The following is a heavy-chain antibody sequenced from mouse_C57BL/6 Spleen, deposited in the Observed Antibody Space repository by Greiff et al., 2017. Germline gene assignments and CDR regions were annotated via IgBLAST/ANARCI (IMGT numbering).Heavy chain of an antibody. V-gene: IGHV14-4*01. D-gene: IGHD2-4*01. CDR2: IDPENGDT. J-gene: IGHJ3*01. CDR1: GFNIKDDY. Sequence: EVQLVESGAELVRPGASVKLSCTASGFNIKDDYMHWVKQRPEQGLEWIGWIDPENGDTEYASKFQGKATITADTSSNTAYLQLSSLTSEDTAVYYCTTGGLRDAYWGQGTLVTVSA. CDR3: TTGGLRDAY.